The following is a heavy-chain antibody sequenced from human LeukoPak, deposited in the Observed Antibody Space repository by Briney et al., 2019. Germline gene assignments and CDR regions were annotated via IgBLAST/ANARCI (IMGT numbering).Heavy chain of an antibody. J-gene: IGHJ3*02. CDR3: ARVRSSSWADAFDI. CDR2: ISSSSSYI. D-gene: IGHD6-13*01. CDR1: GFTFSSYA. V-gene: IGHV3-21*01. Sequence: TGGSLRLSCAASGFTFSSYAMSWVRQAPGKGLEWVSSISSSSSYIYYADSVKGRFTISRDNAKNSLYLQMNSLRAEDTAVYYCARVRSSSWADAFDIWGQGTMVTVSS.